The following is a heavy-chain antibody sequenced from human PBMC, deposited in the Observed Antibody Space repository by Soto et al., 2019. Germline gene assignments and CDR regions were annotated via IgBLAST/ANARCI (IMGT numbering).Heavy chain of an antibody. CDR2: IYSGGST. J-gene: IGHJ4*02. CDR1: GFTVSSNY. D-gene: IGHD1-26*01. Sequence: PGGSLRLSCAASGFTVSSNYMSWVRQAPGKGLEWVSVIYSGGSTYYADSVKGRFTISRDNSKNTLYLQMNSLRAEDTAVYYCARGSYGRTTDYWGQGTLVTVSS. V-gene: IGHV3-53*01. CDR3: ARGSYGRTTDY.